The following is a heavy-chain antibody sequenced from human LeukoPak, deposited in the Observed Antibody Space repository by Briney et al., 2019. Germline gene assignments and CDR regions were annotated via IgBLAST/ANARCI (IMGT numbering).Heavy chain of an antibody. V-gene: IGHV1-18*04. CDR1: VYTFRSYD. Sequence: ASVKVFCKAWVYTFRSYDIPWVPQASGKGREGRVGLSTYNGNTNCAQKFQGRVTMTSATSSSRAYLDVRSLVSDDAAVYYCARTHASGDNLMDYWGQGTLVTVSS. CDR2: LSTYNGNT. J-gene: IGHJ4*02. D-gene: IGHD4-17*01. CDR3: ARTHASGDNLMDY.